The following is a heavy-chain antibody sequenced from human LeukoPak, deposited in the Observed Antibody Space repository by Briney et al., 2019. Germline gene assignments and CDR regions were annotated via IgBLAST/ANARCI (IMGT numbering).Heavy chain of an antibody. CDR1: GDSVSSNSAA. D-gene: IGHD3-3*01. V-gene: IGHV6-1*01. Sequence: SQTLSLTCAISGDSVSSNSAAWNWIRQSPSRGLEWLGRTYYRSKWYNDYAVSVKSRITINPDTSKNQLSLQLNSVTPEYTAAYYCARETYYDFWSGGKTFDYWGQGTLVTVSS. CDR3: ARETYYDFWSGGKTFDY. J-gene: IGHJ4*02. CDR2: TYYRSKWYN.